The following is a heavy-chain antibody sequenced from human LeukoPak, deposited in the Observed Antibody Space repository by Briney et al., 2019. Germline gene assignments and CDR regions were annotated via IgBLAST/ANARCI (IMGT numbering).Heavy chain of an antibody. Sequence: SVKVSSMASVDTFTAYVINSVPQAPRQRLEWMGRIIPMFDSTKNSQRFQGRVSITVDKSTSTAYMDLSSLKSDDTAVYYCAVGKYCSTTSCPKNYWGQGTLVTVSS. D-gene: IGHD2-2*01. J-gene: IGHJ4*02. V-gene: IGHV1-69*06. CDR2: IIPMFDST. CDR3: AVGKYCSTTSCPKNY. CDR1: VDTFTAYV.